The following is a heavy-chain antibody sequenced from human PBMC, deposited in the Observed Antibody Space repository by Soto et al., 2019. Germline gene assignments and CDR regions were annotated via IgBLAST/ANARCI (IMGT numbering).Heavy chain of an antibody. Sequence: ASVKVSCKASGYSFTTYGMNWVPQAPGQGLEWMGWFNTYTGNPTYAQGFTGRFVFSMDTSASTAYLQISSLKAEDMAMYYCARLWDYIWGSYRHYNWFDPWGQGTLVTVSS. J-gene: IGHJ5*02. V-gene: IGHV7-4-1*02. CDR1: GYSFTTYG. CDR2: FNTYTGNP. CDR3: ARLWDYIWGSYRHYNWFDP. D-gene: IGHD3-16*02.